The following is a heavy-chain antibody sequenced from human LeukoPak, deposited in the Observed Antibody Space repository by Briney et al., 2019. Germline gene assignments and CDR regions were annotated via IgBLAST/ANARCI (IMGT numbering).Heavy chain of an antibody. Sequence: SVKVSCKASGGTFSSYAISRVRQAPGQGLEWMGGIIPIFGTANYAQKFQGRVTITADDSTSTAYMELSSLRSEDTAVYYCARDPSKYSGYGIDYGDYYFDYWGQGTLVTVSS. CDR1: GGTFSSYA. CDR3: ARDPSKYSGYGIDYGDYYFDY. J-gene: IGHJ4*02. D-gene: IGHD4-17*01. V-gene: IGHV1-69*01. CDR2: IIPIFGTA.